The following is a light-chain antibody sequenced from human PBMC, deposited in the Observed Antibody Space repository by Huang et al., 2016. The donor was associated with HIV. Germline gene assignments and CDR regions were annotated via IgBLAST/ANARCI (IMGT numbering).Light chain of an antibody. J-gene: IGKJ2*01. CDR3: QQYDNWPPYT. Sequence: EIVMTQSPAILAVSPGERATLSCRASQSVSSNLAWYQQKLGQAPRLLIPGATTRATGIPARFSGSGSGTEVTLTSSSLQSEDCAVYYCQQYDNWPPYTFGQGTKLEI. CDR1: QSVSSN. CDR2: GAT. V-gene: IGKV3-15*01.